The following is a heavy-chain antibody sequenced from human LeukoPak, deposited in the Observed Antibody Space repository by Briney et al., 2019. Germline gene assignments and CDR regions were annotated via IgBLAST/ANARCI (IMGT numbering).Heavy chain of an antibody. Sequence: PGGSLRLSCAASGFTISNNYMGWVRQAPGKGLEWVSVIYSGGSAYYADSVKGRFTISRDNSKNTVFLQMNSLRAEDTAVYYCARERNLDIAVAGTIFDYWGQGTLVIVSS. CDR2: IYSGGSA. CDR1: GFTISNNY. J-gene: IGHJ4*02. CDR3: ARERNLDIAVAGTIFDY. D-gene: IGHD6-19*01. V-gene: IGHV3-66*01.